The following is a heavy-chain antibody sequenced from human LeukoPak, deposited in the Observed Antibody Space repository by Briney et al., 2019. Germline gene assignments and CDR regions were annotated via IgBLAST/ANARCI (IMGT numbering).Heavy chain of an antibody. J-gene: IGHJ3*02. CDR2: ISSSSDYI. CDR1: GFTFSTYS. CDR3: AREGATVTDAFDI. V-gene: IGHV3-21*01. D-gene: IGHD4-17*01. Sequence: GGSLRLSCAASGFTFSTYSMNWVRQAPGKGLEWVSSISSSSDYIHYADSLKGRFTISRDNAKNSLYLQMNSLRAEDTAVYYCAREGATVTDAFDIWGQGTLVTVSS.